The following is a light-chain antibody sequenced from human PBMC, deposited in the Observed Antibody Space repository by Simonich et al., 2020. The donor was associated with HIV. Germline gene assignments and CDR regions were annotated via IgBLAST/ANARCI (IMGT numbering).Light chain of an antibody. CDR1: QSVSTY. CDR2: GAS. J-gene: IGKJ1*01. Sequence: EIVLTQSPATLSLSPGERATLSCRASQSVSTYLAWYQQRPGQAPRLLIYGASTRATGIPARFSGSWSGTEFNLTISSMQSEDLAVYYCQQYNKWPPWTFGQGTKVEIK. CDR3: QQYNKWPPWT. V-gene: IGKV3-15*01.